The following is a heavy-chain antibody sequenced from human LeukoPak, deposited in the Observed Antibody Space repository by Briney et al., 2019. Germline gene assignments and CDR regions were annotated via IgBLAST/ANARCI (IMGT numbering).Heavy chain of an antibody. D-gene: IGHD3-9*01. Sequence: GGSLRLSCAASGFTFSSYAMSWVRQAPGKGLEWVSAISGSGGSTYYADSVKGRFTISRDNSKNTLYLQMNSLRAEDTAIYYCARDETATGKLFQHWGQGTLVTVSS. V-gene: IGHV3-23*01. J-gene: IGHJ1*01. CDR2: ISGSGGST. CDR3: ARDETATGKLFQH. CDR1: GFTFSSYA.